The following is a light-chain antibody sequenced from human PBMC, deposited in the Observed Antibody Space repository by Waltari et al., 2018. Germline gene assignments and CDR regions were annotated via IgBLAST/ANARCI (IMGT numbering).Light chain of an antibody. CDR1: QSVSNN. Sequence: ETVMTQSPATLSVSPGERATLSCRASQSVSNNLAWYQQKPGQAPGLLIYGASTRATGIPARFSGTGSGTEFTLTIDSLQSEDFAVYYCQQYSNWPPITFGQGTRLEIK. V-gene: IGKV3-15*01. J-gene: IGKJ5*01. CDR3: QQYSNWPPIT. CDR2: GAS.